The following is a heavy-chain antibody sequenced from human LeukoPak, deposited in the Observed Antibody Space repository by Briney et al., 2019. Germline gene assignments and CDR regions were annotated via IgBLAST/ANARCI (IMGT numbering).Heavy chain of an antibody. V-gene: IGHV3-33*01. D-gene: IGHD2/OR15-2a*01. CDR3: ARDSGTWFYLQD. CDR2: IRYGGSHQ. J-gene: IGHJ1*01. CDR1: GFFFGSYG. Sequence: GRSLRLSCAASGFFFGSYGMHWVRQAPGKGLEWVAFIRYGGSHQFYANSVRGRFTISRDNPKNTLYLQMNSLRGEDTAVYFCARDSGTWFYLQDWGQGTLVTVSS.